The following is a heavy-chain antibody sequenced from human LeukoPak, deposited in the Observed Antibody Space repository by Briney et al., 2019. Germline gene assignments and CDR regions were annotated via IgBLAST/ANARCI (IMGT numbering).Heavy chain of an antibody. CDR2: IRYDGSNK. V-gene: IGHV3-30*02. D-gene: IGHD3-22*01. CDR3: AKDGPTYYYDSRGYPRWYYFDY. Sequence: GGSLRLSCAASGFTFSSYGMHWVRQAPGKGLEWVAFIRYDGSNKYYADSVKGRFTISRDNSMNTLYLQMNSLRAEDTAVYYCAKDGPTYYYDSRGYPRWYYFDYWGQGTLVTVSS. J-gene: IGHJ4*02. CDR1: GFTFSSYG.